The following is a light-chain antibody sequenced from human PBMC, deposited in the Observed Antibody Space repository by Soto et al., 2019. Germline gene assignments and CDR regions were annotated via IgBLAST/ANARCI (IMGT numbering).Light chain of an antibody. CDR1: SSDVGTNKY. V-gene: IGLV2-14*01. Sequence: QSALTQPASVSGSPGQSITISCTGTSSDVGTNKYVSWYQQHPGKAPQLIIYGVFNRPSGVSNRFSVSKSGNTASLTISGLQAEDEADYYCSSYTPTTWVFGGGTKLTVL. CDR3: SSYTPTTWV. J-gene: IGLJ3*02. CDR2: GVF.